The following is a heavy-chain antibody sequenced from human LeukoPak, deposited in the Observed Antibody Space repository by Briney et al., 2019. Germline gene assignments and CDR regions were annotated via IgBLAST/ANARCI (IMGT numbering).Heavy chain of an antibody. J-gene: IGHJ4*02. CDR2: ISDSVDST. V-gene: IGHV3-23*01. Sequence: AGESLRLSCAASGFTFSNYAMRWVRQAPGKGLEWVSGISDSVDSTHYADSVKGRFTISRDNSKNKLYLQMNSLRAEDTALYDCAKDLARIGARQSDYWGQGTLVTVSS. CDR1: GFTFSNYA. CDR3: AKDLARIGARQSDY. D-gene: IGHD6-6*01.